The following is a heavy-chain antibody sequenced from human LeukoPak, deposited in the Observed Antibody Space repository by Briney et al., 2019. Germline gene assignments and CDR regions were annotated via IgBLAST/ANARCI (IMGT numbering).Heavy chain of an antibody. CDR1: GFTFSSNY. CDR3: ARDSITMVRGVTKYNWFDP. Sequence: GGSLRLSCAASGFTFSSNYMSWVRQAPGKGLEWVSVIYSGGSTYYADSVKGRFTISRDNSKNTLYLQMNSLRAEDTAVYYCARDSITMVRGVTKYNWFDPWGQGTLVTVSS. J-gene: IGHJ5*02. D-gene: IGHD3-10*01. CDR2: IYSGGST. V-gene: IGHV3-66*01.